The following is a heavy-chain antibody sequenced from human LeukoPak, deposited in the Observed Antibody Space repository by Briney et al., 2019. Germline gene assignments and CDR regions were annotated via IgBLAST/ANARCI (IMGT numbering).Heavy chain of an antibody. CDR2: IKSKTDGGTT. V-gene: IGHV3-15*01. J-gene: IGHJ4*02. CDR1: GFTFSNAW. D-gene: IGHD1-26*01. CDR3: TTEAEVGAFDY. Sequence: GGSLRLSCAASGFTFSNAWMSWVRQAPGKGLEWVGRIKSKTDGGTTDYAAPVKGRFTISRDDSKNALYLQMNSLKTEDTAVYYCTTEAEVGAFDYWGQGTLVTVSS.